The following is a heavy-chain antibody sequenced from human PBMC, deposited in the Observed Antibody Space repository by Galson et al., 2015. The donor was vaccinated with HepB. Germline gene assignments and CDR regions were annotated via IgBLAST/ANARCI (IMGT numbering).Heavy chain of an antibody. V-gene: IGHV1-46*01. CDR2: INPSGGST. D-gene: IGHD2-2*01. J-gene: IGHJ3*02. CDR1: GYTFTSYY. CDR3: AREGRDIVVVPAAHRMAFDI. Sequence: SVKVSCKASGYTFTSYYMHWVRQAPGQGLEWMGIINPSGGSTSYAQKFQGRVTMTRDTSTCTVYMELSSLRSEDTAVYYCAREGRDIVVVPAAHRMAFDIWGQGTMVTVSS.